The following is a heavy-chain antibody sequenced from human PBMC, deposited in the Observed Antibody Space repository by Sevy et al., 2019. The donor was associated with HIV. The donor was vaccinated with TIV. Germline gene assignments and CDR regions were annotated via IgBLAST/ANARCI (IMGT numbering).Heavy chain of an antibody. Sequence: GGSLRLSCAASGFTFTEFVMSWVRQSPGKGLEWVSTINSGGGSTYYADSVKGRFTISRDNSQNTLDLQMNSLRAEDTAVYYCAKDVVGGYYNSSGYSDHWGQGTLVTVSS. CDR1: GFTFTEFV. CDR2: INSGGGST. D-gene: IGHD3-22*01. CDR3: AKDVVGGYYNSSGYSDH. J-gene: IGHJ4*02. V-gene: IGHV3-23*01.